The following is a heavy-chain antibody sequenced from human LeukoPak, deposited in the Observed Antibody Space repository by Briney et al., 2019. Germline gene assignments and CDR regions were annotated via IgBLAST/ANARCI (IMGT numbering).Heavy chain of an antibody. Sequence: GGSLRLSCAASGFTFSSYAMSWVRQAPGRGLEWVANMNQDGSEKYYVDSVKGRFTISRDNAKNSLYLQMNSLRAEDTAVYYCVRDWGGDFDFWGQGTLVTVSS. CDR1: GFTFSSYA. J-gene: IGHJ4*02. CDR2: MNQDGSEK. V-gene: IGHV3-7*01. D-gene: IGHD7-27*01. CDR3: VRDWGGDFDF.